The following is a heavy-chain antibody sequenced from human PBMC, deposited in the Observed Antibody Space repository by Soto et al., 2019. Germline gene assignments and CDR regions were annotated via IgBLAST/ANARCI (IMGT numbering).Heavy chain of an antibody. CDR1: GGTFSSYT. CDR3: ARTTAAGTSDWFDP. V-gene: IGHV1-69*02. J-gene: IGHJ5*02. Sequence: QVQLVQSGAEVKKSGSSVKVSCKASGGTFSSYTISWVRQAPGQGLEWMGRIIPILGIANYAQKFQGRVTITADKSTSTAYMELSSLRSADTAVYYCARTTAAGTSDWFDPWGQGTLVTVSS. CDR2: IIPILGIA. D-gene: IGHD6-13*01.